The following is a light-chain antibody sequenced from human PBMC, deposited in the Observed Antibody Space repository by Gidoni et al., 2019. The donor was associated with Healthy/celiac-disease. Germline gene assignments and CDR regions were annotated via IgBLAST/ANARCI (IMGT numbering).Light chain of an antibody. CDR3: HHYNRLWT. CDR1: QSIGSW. Sequence: DIQMTQSPSTLSASVGDRVTITCRASQSIGSWLAWYQQKPGKAPNLLIYKSSNLEDGVPSRFSGSGSGTQFTLSISSLQPDDFATYHCHHYNRLWTFGQGTKVEI. CDR2: KSS. V-gene: IGKV1-5*03. J-gene: IGKJ1*01.